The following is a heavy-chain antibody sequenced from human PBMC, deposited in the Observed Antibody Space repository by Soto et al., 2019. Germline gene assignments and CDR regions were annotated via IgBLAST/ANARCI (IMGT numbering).Heavy chain of an antibody. CDR3: AKDRRYCSSTSCSAGYYYYMDV. CDR1: GFTFDDYA. CDR2: ISWNSGSI. D-gene: IGHD2-2*01. Sequence: PGGSLRLSCAASGFTFDDYAMHWVRQAPGKGLEWVSGISWNSGSIGYADSVKGRFTISRDNAKNSLYLQMNSLRAEDTALYYCAKDRRYCSSTSCSAGYYYYMDVWGKGTTVTVSS. J-gene: IGHJ6*03. V-gene: IGHV3-9*01.